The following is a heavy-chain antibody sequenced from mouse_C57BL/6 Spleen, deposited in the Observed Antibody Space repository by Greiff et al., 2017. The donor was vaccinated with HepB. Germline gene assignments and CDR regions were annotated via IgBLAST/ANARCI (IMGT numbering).Heavy chain of an antibody. V-gene: IGHV1-26*01. CDR2: INPNNGGT. Sequence: VQLQQSGPELVKPGASVKISCKASGYTFTDYYMNWVKQSHGKSLEWIGDINPNNGGTSYNQKFKGKATLTVDKSSSTAYMELRSLTSEDSAVYYCARPEPPFDYWGQGTTLTVSS. CDR1: GYTFTDYY. J-gene: IGHJ2*01. CDR3: ARPEPPFDY.